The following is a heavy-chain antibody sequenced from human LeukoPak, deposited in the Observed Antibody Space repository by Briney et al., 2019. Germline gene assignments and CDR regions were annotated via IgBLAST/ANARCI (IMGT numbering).Heavy chain of an antibody. CDR3: ARIDYGGNSNFDY. CDR1: GGSISSSSYY. CDR2: IYYSGST. J-gene: IGHJ4*02. D-gene: IGHD4-23*01. V-gene: IGHV4-39*01. Sequence: SETLSLTCTVSGGSISSSSYYWGWIRQPPGKGLEWIGSIYYSGSTYYNPSLKSRVTISVDTSKNQFSLKLSSVTAADTAVYYCARIDYGGNSNFDYWGQGTLVTVSS.